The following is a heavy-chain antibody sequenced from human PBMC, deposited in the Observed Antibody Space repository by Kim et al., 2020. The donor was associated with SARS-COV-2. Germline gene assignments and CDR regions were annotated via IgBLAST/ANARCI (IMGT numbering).Heavy chain of an antibody. J-gene: IGHJ4*02. CDR1: GFTFTNAW. Sequence: GGSLRLSCAASGFTFTNAWVSWVRQAPGKGLEWVGRIKIKTDGGTPAYAAPVKGRFTISTDDSKDTLYLQMNSLKTEDTAVYYCTTSPTGGYWGQGTLVTVSS. V-gene: IGHV3-15*01. CDR3: TTSPTGGY. CDR2: IKIKTDGGTP. D-gene: IGHD4-17*01.